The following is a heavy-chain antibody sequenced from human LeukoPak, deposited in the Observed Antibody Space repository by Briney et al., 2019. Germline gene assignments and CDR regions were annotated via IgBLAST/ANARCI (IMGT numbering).Heavy chain of an antibody. CDR1: GYTFTGYY. CDR2: INPNSGGT. V-gene: IGHV1-2*02. D-gene: IGHD2-15*01. CDR3: AREIVVVVAATNNWFDP. Sequence: ASVKVSCKASGYTFTGYYMHWVRQAPGQGLEWMGWINPNSGGTNYAQKLQGRVTMTTDTSTSTAYMELRSLRSDDTAVYYCAREIVVVVAATNNWFDPWGQGTLVTVSS. J-gene: IGHJ5*02.